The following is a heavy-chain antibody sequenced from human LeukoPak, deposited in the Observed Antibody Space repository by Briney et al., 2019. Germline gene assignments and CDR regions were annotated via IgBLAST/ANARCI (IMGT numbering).Heavy chain of an antibody. D-gene: IGHD3-9*01. V-gene: IGHV3-7*03. Sequence: GGSLRLSCAASGFTFSSYWMSWVRQAPGKGLEWVANIKQDGSEKYYVDSVKGRFTISRDNAKNSLYLQMNSLRAEDTAVYYCAQWGDYDILTGYYVSDYWGQGTLVTVSS. CDR1: GFTFSSYW. J-gene: IGHJ4*02. CDR2: IKQDGSEK. CDR3: AQWGDYDILTGYYVSDY.